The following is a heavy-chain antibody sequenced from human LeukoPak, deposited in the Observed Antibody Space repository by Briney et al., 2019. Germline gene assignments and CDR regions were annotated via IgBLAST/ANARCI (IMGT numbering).Heavy chain of an antibody. CDR2: VYHSGRT. D-gene: IGHD6-13*01. CDR3: ARDGIAKWFDP. Sequence: SETLSLTCTVSGDSISSGYYWGWIRQPTGKGLEWIGSVYHSGRTYYNPSLKSRVTISVDTSKNQFSLKLSSVTAADTAVYHCARDGIAKWFDPWGQGTLVTVSS. CDR1: GDSISSGYY. J-gene: IGHJ5*02. V-gene: IGHV4-38-2*02.